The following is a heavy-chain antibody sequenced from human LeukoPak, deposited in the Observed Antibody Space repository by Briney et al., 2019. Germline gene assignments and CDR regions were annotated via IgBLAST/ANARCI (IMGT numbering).Heavy chain of an antibody. CDR3: ARGPLVRGVPDAFDI. CDR1: GFTFSSYS. D-gene: IGHD3-10*02. Sequence: GGSLRLSCAASGFTFSSYSRNWFGQAPGKGLDLVSSISSSSSYIYYADSVKGRFSISRDNAKNSLYLQMNSPRAEDTAVYYCARGPLVRGVPDAFDIWGQGTMVTVPS. V-gene: IGHV3-21*01. J-gene: IGHJ3*02. CDR2: ISSSSSYI.